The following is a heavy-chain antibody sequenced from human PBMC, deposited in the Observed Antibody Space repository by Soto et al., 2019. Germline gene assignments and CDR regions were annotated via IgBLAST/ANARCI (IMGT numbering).Heavy chain of an antibody. J-gene: IGHJ5*02. CDR1: GGSISSYY. V-gene: IGHV4-59*01. D-gene: IGHD6-13*01. Sequence: SETLSLTCTVSGGSISSYYWSWIRQPPGKGLEWIGYIYYSGSTNYNPSLKSRVTISVDTSKNQFSLKLSSVTAADTAVYYCARERMAAAGDWFDPWGQGTLVTVSS. CDR3: ARERMAAAGDWFDP. CDR2: IYYSGST.